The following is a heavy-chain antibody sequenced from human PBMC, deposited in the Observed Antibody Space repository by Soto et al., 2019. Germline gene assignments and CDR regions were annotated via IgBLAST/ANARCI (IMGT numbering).Heavy chain of an antibody. V-gene: IGHV3-30-3*01. CDR3: AGGDFWSGHY. J-gene: IGHJ4*02. CDR2: ISYDGSNK. Sequence: QVQLVESGGGVVQPGRSLRLSCAASGFTFSSSAMHWVRQAPGKGLEWVAVISYDGSNKYYADSVKGRFTISRDNSKNTLYLQMNSLRAEDTAVYYCAGGDFWSGHYWGQGTLVTVSS. D-gene: IGHD3-3*01. CDR1: GFTFSSSA.